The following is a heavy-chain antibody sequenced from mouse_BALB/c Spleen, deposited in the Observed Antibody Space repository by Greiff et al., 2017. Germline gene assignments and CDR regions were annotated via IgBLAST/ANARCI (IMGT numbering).Heavy chain of an antibody. CDR1: GYTFSSYW. V-gene: IGHV1-9*01. Sequence: QVQLKQSGAELMKPGASVKISCKATGYTFSSYWIEWVKQRPGHGLEWIGEILPGSGSTNYNEKFKGKATFTADTSSNTAYMQLSSLTSEDSAVYYCARDYGSRVFYAMDYWGQGTSVTVSS. D-gene: IGHD1-1*01. CDR2: ILPGSGST. CDR3: ARDYGSRVFYAMDY. J-gene: IGHJ4*01.